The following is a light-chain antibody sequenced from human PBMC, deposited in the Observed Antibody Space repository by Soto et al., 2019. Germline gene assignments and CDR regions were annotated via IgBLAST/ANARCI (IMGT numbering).Light chain of an antibody. CDR3: SSYTSSSVV. Sequence: QSALSRPASVSGSLGQSITISCTGTSSDVGGYNYVSWYQQHPGKAPKLMIYDVSNRPSGVSNRFSGSKSGNTASLTISGLQAEDEADYYCSSYTSSSVVFGGGTKLTVL. CDR1: SSDVGGYNY. J-gene: IGLJ2*01. V-gene: IGLV2-14*01. CDR2: DVS.